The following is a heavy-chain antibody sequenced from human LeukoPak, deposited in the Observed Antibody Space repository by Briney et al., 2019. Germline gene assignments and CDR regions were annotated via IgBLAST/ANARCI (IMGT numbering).Heavy chain of an antibody. D-gene: IGHD6-19*01. CDR3: ARETSLAGFASGLGFNY. Sequence: SETLSLTCTVSGGSISGWYWSWIRQPPGKGLEWIGYIYGSGNTNYNPSLKSRVTMSIDTSENQFSLKLTSVTAADTATYYCARETSLAGFASGLGFNYWGQGILVTVSS. J-gene: IGHJ4*02. V-gene: IGHV4-59*01. CDR1: GGSISGWY. CDR2: IYGSGNT.